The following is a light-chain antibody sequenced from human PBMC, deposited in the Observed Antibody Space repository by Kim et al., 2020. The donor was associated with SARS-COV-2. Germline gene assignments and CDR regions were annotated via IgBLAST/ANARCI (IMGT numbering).Light chain of an antibody. Sequence: TVGDRVSITGRASQAIGNDLGWYQQKPGKAPKRLISDASRLQSGVPSRFSGGGSGAEFTLTISSLQAEDFATYYCLQYNNYPRLTFGGGTKVDIK. CDR2: DAS. J-gene: IGKJ4*01. V-gene: IGKV1-17*01. CDR3: LQYNNYPRLT. CDR1: QAIGND.